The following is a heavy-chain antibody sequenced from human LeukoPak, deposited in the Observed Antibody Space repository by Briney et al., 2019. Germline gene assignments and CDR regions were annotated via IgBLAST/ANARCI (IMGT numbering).Heavy chain of an antibody. CDR1: GYSISSGYY. Sequence: SETLSLTCTVSGYSISSGYYWGWIRQPPGKGLEWIGSIYHSGSTYYNPSLKSRVTISVDASKNQFSLKLSSVTAADTAVYYCARVHASRRYYDFWSGYPDYWGQGTLVTVSS. V-gene: IGHV4-38-2*02. J-gene: IGHJ4*02. CDR2: IYHSGST. D-gene: IGHD3-3*01. CDR3: ARVHASRRYYDFWSGYPDY.